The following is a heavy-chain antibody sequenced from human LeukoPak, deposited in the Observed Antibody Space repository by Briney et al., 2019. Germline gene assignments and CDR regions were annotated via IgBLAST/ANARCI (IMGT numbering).Heavy chain of an antibody. J-gene: IGHJ4*02. V-gene: IGHV5-51*01. CDR2: IYPGDSDT. Sequence: GESLKISCKGSGYSFTSYWIGWVRQIPGKGLEWMGIIYPGDSDTRYSTSFQGHVTISADNSISTAYLQWSSLKASDTAMYYCARRGYYYDSPDYWGQGTLVTVSS. CDR1: GYSFTSYW. CDR3: ARRGYYYDSPDY. D-gene: IGHD3-22*01.